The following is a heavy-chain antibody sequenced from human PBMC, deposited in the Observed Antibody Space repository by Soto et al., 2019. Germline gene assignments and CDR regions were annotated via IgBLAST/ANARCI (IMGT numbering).Heavy chain of an antibody. V-gene: IGHV1-69*01. Sequence: QVQLVQSGAEVKKPGSSVKVSCKASGGTFSSYTIYWVRQAPGQGLEWMGGIIPIFDTANYAQKFQGRVTITADESTSTSYMEVSSLRSEDTAVYYCARNGTLTGYSYGMDVWGQGTTVTVSS. CDR2: IIPIFDTA. D-gene: IGHD1-1*01. CDR1: GGTFSSYT. J-gene: IGHJ6*02. CDR3: ARNGTLTGYSYGMDV.